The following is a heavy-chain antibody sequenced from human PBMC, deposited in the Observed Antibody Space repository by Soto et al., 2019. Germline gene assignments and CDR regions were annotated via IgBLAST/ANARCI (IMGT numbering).Heavy chain of an antibody. J-gene: IGHJ4*02. CDR2: ISGSGDST. CDR1: GFTFSSYG. Sequence: EVQLLESGGGLVQPGGSLRLSCAASGFTFSSYGINWVRQAPGKGLEWVSGISGSGDSTHYADSVKGRFTISRDNSKNXXXLQMNSXXAEDTXXYYCAKQAPYSNSWYEIDHWGQGTLVTVSS. D-gene: IGHD6-13*01. V-gene: IGHV3-23*01. CDR3: AKQAPYSNSWYEIDH.